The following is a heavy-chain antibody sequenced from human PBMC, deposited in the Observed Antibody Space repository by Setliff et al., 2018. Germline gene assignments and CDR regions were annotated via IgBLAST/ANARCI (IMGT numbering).Heavy chain of an antibody. Sequence: GGSLRLSCSVSGFTFGIYWMSWVRQAPGKGLEWVANIKGDGSEKYYVDSVKGRFAVSRDNAKNSLFLQMDSLTVGDTAVYYCGRAGKPYAIDIWGQGTMVTVS. CDR2: IKGDGSEK. V-gene: IGHV3-7*04. CDR1: GFTFGIYW. J-gene: IGHJ3*02. CDR3: GRAGKPYAIDI.